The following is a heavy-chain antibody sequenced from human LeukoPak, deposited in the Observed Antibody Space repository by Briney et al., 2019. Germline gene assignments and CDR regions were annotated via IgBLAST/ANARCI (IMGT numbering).Heavy chain of an antibody. CDR2: ISGTGRNT. Sequence: GGSLRLSCEASGFTFSRYWMHWVRQAPGKGLEWVSDISGTGRNTYYADSVKGRFTISRDNSENTLYLQMNSLRAEDTAVYYCAKDRYFGSGSYYDYWGQGTLVTVSS. D-gene: IGHD3-10*01. CDR3: AKDRYFGSGSYYDY. V-gene: IGHV3-23*01. CDR1: GFTFSRYW. J-gene: IGHJ4*02.